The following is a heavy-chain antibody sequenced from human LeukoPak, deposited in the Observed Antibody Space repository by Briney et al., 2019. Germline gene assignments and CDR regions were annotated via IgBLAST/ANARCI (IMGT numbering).Heavy chain of an antibody. CDR2: IRHSGVDS. V-gene: IGHV3-23*01. CDR1: RFSFSDYT. CDR3: ARDPNRNDYGDYVLDY. J-gene: IGHJ4*02. D-gene: IGHD4-17*01. Sequence: GGSLRLSCAASRFSFSDYTMSWVRQLPGKGLEWVSGIRHSGVDSSYADSVKGRFTISRDNSKNTLYLQMNSLRAEDTAVYYCARDPNRNDYGDYVLDYWGQGTLVTVSS.